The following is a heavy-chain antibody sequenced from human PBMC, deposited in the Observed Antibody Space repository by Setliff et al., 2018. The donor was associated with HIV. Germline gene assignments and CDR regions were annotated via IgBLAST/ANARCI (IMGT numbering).Heavy chain of an antibody. CDR2: INVGSGNT. D-gene: IGHD6-19*01. V-gene: IGHV1-3*01. J-gene: IGHJ5*02. CDR3: ARDVGSVWHNWFDP. CDR1: GYTFTAYY. Sequence: ASVKVSCKASGYTFTAYYMHWVRQAPGQRLEWMGWINVGSGNTKYSLRFQDRVTLTRDTSATTAYMELSSLRSEDTAVYYCARDVGSVWHNWFDPWGQGTLVTVSS.